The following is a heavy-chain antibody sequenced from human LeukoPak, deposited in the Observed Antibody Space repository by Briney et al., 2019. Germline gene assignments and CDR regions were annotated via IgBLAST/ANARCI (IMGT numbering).Heavy chain of an antibody. Sequence: GGSLRLSCAASGFTFDNYWMSWVRQAPGKGLEWVANINQDGSEHYYVDSVKGRFTISRDNAEKSLYLQMNSLRAEDTAVYYCARGEGYCSTASCYTLNAFDIWGQGTMVTVSS. V-gene: IGHV3-7*03. CDR1: GFTFDNYW. CDR3: ARGEGYCSTASCYTLNAFDI. D-gene: IGHD2-2*02. J-gene: IGHJ3*02. CDR2: INQDGSEH.